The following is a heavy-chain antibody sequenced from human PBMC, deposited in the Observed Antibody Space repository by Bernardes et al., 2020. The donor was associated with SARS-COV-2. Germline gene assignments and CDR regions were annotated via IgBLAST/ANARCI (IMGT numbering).Heavy chain of an antibody. CDR2: INPNSGGT. J-gene: IGHJ6*02. CDR1: GYTFTGYY. D-gene: IGHD3-16*02. Sequence: ASVKVSCKASGYTFTGYYMHWVRQAPGQGLEWMGWINPNSGGTNYAQKFQGWVTMTRDTSISTAYMELSRLRSEDTAVYYCALQGGSGGVIHYAMDVWGQGTTVIVSS. CDR3: ALQGGSGGVIHYAMDV. V-gene: IGHV1-2*04.